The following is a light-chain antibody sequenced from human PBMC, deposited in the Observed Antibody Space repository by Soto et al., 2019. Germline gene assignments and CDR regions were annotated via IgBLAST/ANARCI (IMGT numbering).Light chain of an antibody. CDR3: QSYDSSLSGVV. Sequence: QSVLTQPPSVSGAPGQRVTISCTGSSSNIGAGYDVHWYQQLPGTAPKLLIYGNSNRPSGVPDRFSGSKSGTSASLAITGLQAEYESDYYCQSYDSSLSGVVFGGGIKLTVL. J-gene: IGLJ2*01. CDR2: GNS. CDR1: SSNIGAGYD. V-gene: IGLV1-40*01.